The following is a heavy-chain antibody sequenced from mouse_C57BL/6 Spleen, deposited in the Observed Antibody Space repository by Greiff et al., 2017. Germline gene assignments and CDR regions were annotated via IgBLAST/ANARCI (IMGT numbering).Heavy chain of an antibody. D-gene: IGHD3-2*02. Sequence: VQLKESGGGLVQPKGSLKLSCAASGFTFNTYAMHWVRQAPGKGLEWVARIRSKSSNYATYYADSVKDRFTISRDDSQSMLYLQMNNLKTEDTAMYYCVEDSSGGVQLAYWGQGTLVTVSA. CDR2: IRSKSSNYAT. CDR1: GFTFNTYA. V-gene: IGHV10-3*01. CDR3: VEDSSGGVQLAY. J-gene: IGHJ3*01.